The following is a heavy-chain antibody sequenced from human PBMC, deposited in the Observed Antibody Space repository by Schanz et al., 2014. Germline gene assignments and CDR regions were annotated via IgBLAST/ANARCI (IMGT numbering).Heavy chain of an antibody. V-gene: IGHV1-18*04. J-gene: IGHJ4*02. CDR1: GYTFTGYY. D-gene: IGHD3-10*01. CDR3: ARAKRFGDMDV. CDR2: ISAYNGHT. Sequence: QVQLVQSGAEVKKPGASVKVSCKASGYTFTGYYMHWVRQAPGQGLEWMGWISAYNGHTDYAQKLQGRVTLTTDTSTSTAYMELRNLRSDDTAVYYCARAKRFGDMDVWGQGTLITVSS.